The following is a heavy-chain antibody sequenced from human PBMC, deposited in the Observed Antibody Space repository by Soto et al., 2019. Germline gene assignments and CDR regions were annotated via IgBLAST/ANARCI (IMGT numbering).Heavy chain of an antibody. V-gene: IGHV3-23*01. CDR3: AKDRALGDFWSGYQDYYYYYGMDV. D-gene: IGHD3-3*01. CDR2: ISASGSST. J-gene: IGHJ6*02. CDR1: GFTFSSCA. Sequence: GGSLRLSCAASGFTFSSCAISWGRQAPGTGLEWVSAISASGSSTYYACSVKGRFTISRDNSKNTLYLQMNSLRAEDTAVYYCAKDRALGDFWSGYQDYYYYYGMDVWGQATTVTVSS.